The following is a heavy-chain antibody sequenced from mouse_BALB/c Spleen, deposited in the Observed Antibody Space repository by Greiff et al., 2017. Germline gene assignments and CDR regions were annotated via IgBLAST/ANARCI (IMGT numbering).Heavy chain of an antibody. CDR1: GFSLTSYD. Sequence: VQLVESGPGLVAPSQSLSITCTVSGFSLTSYDISWIRQPPGKGLEWLGVIWTGGGTNYNSAFMSRLSISKDNSKSQVFLKMNSLQTDDTAIYYCVRYYRYERWYFDVWGAGTTVTVSS. V-gene: IGHV2-9-2*01. J-gene: IGHJ1*01. CDR3: VRYYRYERWYFDV. CDR2: IWTGGGT. D-gene: IGHD2-14*01.